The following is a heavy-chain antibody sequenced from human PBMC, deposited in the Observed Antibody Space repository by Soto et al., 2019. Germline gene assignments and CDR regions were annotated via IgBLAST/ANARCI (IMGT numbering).Heavy chain of an antibody. CDR3: ARRGDWGSDEFDY. J-gene: IGHJ4*02. V-gene: IGHV4-59*08. CDR2: IYYSGST. D-gene: IGHD7-27*01. Sequence: SETLSLTCTVSGGSISSYYWSWIRQPPGKGLEWIGYIYYSGSTNYNPSLKSRVTISIDTSKNQFSLHLTSVTAADTAVYYCARRGDWGSDEFDYWGQGTLVTVSS. CDR1: GGSISSYY.